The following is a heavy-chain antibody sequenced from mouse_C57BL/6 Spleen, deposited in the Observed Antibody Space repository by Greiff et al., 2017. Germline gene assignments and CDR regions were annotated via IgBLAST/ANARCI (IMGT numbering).Heavy chain of an antibody. V-gene: IGHV1-81*01. CDR1: GYTFTSYG. D-gene: IGHD1-1*01. Sequence: VKLQESGAELARPGASVKLSCKASGYTFTSYGISWVKQRTGQGLEWIGEIYPRSGNTYYNEKFKGKATLTADKSSSTAYMELRSLTSEDSAVYFCARYPRITTVVAWYFDVWGTGTTVTVSS. CDR3: ARYPRITTVVAWYFDV. J-gene: IGHJ1*03. CDR2: IYPRSGNT.